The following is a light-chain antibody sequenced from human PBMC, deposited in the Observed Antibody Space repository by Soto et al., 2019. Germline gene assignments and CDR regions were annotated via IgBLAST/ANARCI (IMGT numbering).Light chain of an antibody. Sequence: EIVMTQSPVTLSVSPGERATLSCRASESVSSNLAWYQQKPGQAPRPLFYGASTRATGIPARFSGGGSGTEFTLTVSSLQSEDFALYYCQQYNNWPHTFGQGTRLEIK. CDR1: ESVSSN. J-gene: IGKJ5*01. V-gene: IGKV3-15*01. CDR2: GAS. CDR3: QQYNNWPHT.